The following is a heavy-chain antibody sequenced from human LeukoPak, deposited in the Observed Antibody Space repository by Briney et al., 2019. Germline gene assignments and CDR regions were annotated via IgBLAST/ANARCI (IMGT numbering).Heavy chain of an antibody. D-gene: IGHD2-2*01. CDR1: GGSISSYY. V-gene: IGHV4-59*08. J-gene: IGHJ6*04. CDR3: ARGGDIVVVPAAMEPPPDV. Sequence: SETLSLTCTVSGGSISSYYWSWIRQPPGKGLEWIGYIYYSGSTNYNPSLKSRVTISVDTSKNQFSLKLSSVTAADTAVYYCARGGDIVVVPAAMEPPPDVWGKGTTVTVSS. CDR2: IYYSGST.